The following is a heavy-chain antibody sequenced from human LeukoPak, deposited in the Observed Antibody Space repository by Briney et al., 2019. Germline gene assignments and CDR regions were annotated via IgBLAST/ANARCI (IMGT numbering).Heavy chain of an antibody. CDR2: ISAYNGNT. D-gene: IGHD5-18*01. CDR1: GYTFTSYG. Sequence: ASVKVSCKASGYTFTSYGISGVRQAPGQGLEWMGWISAYNGNTNYAQKLQGRVTMTTDTSTSTAYMELRSLRSDDTAVYYCARGRDTAMVLYNWFDPWGQGTLVTVSS. CDR3: ARGRDTAMVLYNWFDP. V-gene: IGHV1-18*01. J-gene: IGHJ5*02.